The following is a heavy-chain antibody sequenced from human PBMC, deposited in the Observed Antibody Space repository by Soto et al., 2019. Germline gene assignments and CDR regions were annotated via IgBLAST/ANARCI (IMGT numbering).Heavy chain of an antibody. J-gene: IGHJ3*02. Sequence: QVLLVQSGAEVKKPGSSVKVSCQAAGGSFSSYMVSWVRQAPGQGLPYMGGIMPVFGPPTYTEKFQSRVTITADESTGTAYFELTSLISDATAVYYCARGVTANYMGGDDSAIWGQRTSVAVPS. V-gene: IGHV1-69*01. D-gene: IGHD4-4*01. CDR2: IMPVFGPP. CDR1: GGSFSSYM. CDR3: ARGVTANYMGGDDSAI.